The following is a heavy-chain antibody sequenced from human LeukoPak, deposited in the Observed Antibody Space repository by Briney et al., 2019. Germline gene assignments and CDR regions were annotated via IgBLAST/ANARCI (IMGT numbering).Heavy chain of an antibody. CDR1: GFTFSSYG. CDR3: AKDSPDIVVVPAAFPDAFDI. V-gene: IGHV3-33*06. CDR2: IWYDGSNK. D-gene: IGHD2-2*01. J-gene: IGHJ3*02. Sequence: PGGSLRLSCAASGFTFSSYGMHWVRQAPGKGLEWVAVIWYDGSNKYYADSVKGRFTISRDNSKNTLYLQMNSLRAEDTAVYYCAKDSPDIVVVPAAFPDAFDIWGQGTMVTVSS.